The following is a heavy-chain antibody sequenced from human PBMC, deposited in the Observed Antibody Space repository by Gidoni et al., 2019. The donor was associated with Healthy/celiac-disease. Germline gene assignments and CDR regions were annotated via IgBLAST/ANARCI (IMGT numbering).Heavy chain of an antibody. V-gene: IGHV3-66*01. D-gene: IGHD2-2*01. CDR3: ARDSLSITEGAFDI. J-gene: IGHJ3*02. Sequence: EVQLVESGGGLVQPGGSLRLSCAASGFTVSRNYMSWVRPAPGKGLEWVSVIYSGGSTYYADSVKGRFTISRDNSKNTLYLQMNSLRAEDTAVYYCARDSLSITEGAFDIWGQGTMVTVSS. CDR2: IYSGGST. CDR1: GFTVSRNY.